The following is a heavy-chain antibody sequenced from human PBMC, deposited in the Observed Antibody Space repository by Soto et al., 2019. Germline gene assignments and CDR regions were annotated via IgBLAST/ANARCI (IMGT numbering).Heavy chain of an antibody. J-gene: IGHJ6*03. V-gene: IGHV3-21*04. CDR2: ISSSSSYI. CDR3: ARRGYCSGGSCYIRMDV. D-gene: IGHD2-15*01. Sequence: PGGSLRLSCAASGFTFSSYSMNWVRQAPGKGLEWVSSISSSSSYIYYADSVKGRFTISRDNAKNSLYLQMNSLRGEDTAVYYCARRGYCSGGSCYIRMDVWGKGTTVTVSS. CDR1: GFTFSSYS.